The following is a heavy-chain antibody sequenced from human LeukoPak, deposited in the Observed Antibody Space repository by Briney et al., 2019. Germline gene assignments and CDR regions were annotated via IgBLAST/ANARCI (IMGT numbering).Heavy chain of an antibody. D-gene: IGHD5-18*01. J-gene: IGHJ4*02. CDR3: ARDDGLDTAMV. CDR2: IYYSGST. Sequence: SQTLSLTCTVSGGSISSGDYYWSWLRQPPGTGLEWIGYIYYSGSTYYNPSLKSRVTISVDTSKNQFSLKLSSVTAADTAVYYCARDDGLDTAMVWGQGTLVTVSS. CDR1: GGSISSGDYY. V-gene: IGHV4-30-4*01.